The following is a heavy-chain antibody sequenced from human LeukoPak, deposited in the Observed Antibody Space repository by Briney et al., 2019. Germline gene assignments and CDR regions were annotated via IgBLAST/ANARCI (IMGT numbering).Heavy chain of an antibody. Sequence: GGSLRLSCAASEFTFSSYAMSWVRQAPGKGLEWVSAISGSGGSTYYADSVKGRFTISRDNSKNTLYLQMNSLRAEDTAVYYCAKDPLATVTIFDYWGQGTLVTVSS. CDR3: AKDPLATVTIFDY. CDR2: ISGSGGST. CDR1: EFTFSSYA. D-gene: IGHD4-17*01. J-gene: IGHJ4*02. V-gene: IGHV3-23*01.